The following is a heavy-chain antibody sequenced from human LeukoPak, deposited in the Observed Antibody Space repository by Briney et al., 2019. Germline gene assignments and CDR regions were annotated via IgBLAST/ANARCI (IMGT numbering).Heavy chain of an antibody. V-gene: IGHV4-61*02. Sequence: SQTLSLTCTVSGGSISSGSYYWSWIRQPAGKGLEWIGRIYTSGSTNYNPSLKSRVTISVDTSKNQFSLKLSSVTAADTAVYYCASVPTIHRRDGYNYALYYFDYWGQGTLVTVSS. CDR3: ASVPTIHRRDGYNYALYYFDY. J-gene: IGHJ4*02. CDR2: IYTSGST. CDR1: GGSISSGSYY. D-gene: IGHD5-24*01.